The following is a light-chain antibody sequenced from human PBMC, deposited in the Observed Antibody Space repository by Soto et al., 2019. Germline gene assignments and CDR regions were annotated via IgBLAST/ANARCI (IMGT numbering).Light chain of an antibody. CDR1: QSVLSNSNNKNF. Sequence: DNVMTQSPDSLAVSLGERATINCKSSQSVLSNSNNKNFLAWYQQKPGQPPKLLISWASTRESGVPDRFSGSGSGTDFTLTISSLQAEDVAVYYCQQYLSDPTFGQGTKVEVK. V-gene: IGKV4-1*01. CDR3: QQYLSDPT. CDR2: WAS. J-gene: IGKJ1*01.